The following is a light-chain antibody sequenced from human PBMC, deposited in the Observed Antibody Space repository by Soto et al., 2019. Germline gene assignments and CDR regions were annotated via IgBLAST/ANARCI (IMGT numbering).Light chain of an antibody. V-gene: IGKV3-11*01. J-gene: IGKJ1*01. CDR2: DAS. Sequence: EIVLTQSPATLSLSPGERATLSCRASQSVSSYFAWYQQKPGQAPRLLIYDASNRATGIPARFSGSGSGTDFTLTISSLELEDFAVYYCRQRGNWPLRFGQGTNVAIK. CDR1: QSVSSY. CDR3: RQRGNWPLR.